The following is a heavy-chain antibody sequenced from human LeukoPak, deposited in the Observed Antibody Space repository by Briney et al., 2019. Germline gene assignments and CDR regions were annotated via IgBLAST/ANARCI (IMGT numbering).Heavy chain of an antibody. CDR2: IYYSGST. V-gene: IGHV4-39*07. CDR1: GGSISSSSYY. D-gene: IGHD6-6*01. CDR3: ARRPAGPARRWFDP. Sequence: SETLSLTCTVSGGSISSSSYYWGWIRQPPGKGLEWIGSIYYSGSTYYNPPLKSRVTISVDTSKNQFSLKLSSVTAADTAVYYCARRPAGPARRWFDPWGQGTLFTVSS. J-gene: IGHJ5*02.